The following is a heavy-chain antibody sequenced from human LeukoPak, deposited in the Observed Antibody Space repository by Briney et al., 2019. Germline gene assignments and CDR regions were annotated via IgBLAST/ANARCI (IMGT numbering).Heavy chain of an antibody. V-gene: IGHV1-69*13. CDR2: IIPIFGTA. J-gene: IGHJ4*02. CDR3: ATGSYYYGSGSYYPWGYFDY. CDR1: GGTFSSYA. D-gene: IGHD3-10*01. Sequence: SVKVSCKASGGTFSSYAISWVRQAPGQGLEWMGGIIPIFGTANYAQRFQGRVTITADESTSTAYMELSSLRSEDTAVYYCATGSYYYGSGSYYPWGYFDYWGQGTLVTVSS.